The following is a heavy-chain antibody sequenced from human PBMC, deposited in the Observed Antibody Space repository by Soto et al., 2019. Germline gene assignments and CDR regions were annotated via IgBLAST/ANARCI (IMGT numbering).Heavy chain of an antibody. CDR1: GASFSDFF. J-gene: IGHJ4*02. Sequence: SETLSLTCAVYGASFSDFFWSWIRQSPEKGLEWIGEINRGGSTNYNPSLKSRVTISVDASKNQFALKLTSVTAADTAVYYCARGGTYMVTRAVDYWGQGTLVTVSS. CDR3: ARGGTYMVTRAVDY. D-gene: IGHD5-18*01. CDR2: INRGGST. V-gene: IGHV4-34*01.